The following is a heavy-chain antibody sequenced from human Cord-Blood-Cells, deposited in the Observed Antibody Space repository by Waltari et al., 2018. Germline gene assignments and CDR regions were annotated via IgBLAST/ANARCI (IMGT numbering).Heavy chain of an antibody. D-gene: IGHD7-27*01. CDR2: INPNSGGT. V-gene: IGHV1-2*06. J-gene: IGHJ4*02. CDR3: ARVDWGSRGGSDY. CDR1: GYTFTGYY. Sequence: QVQLVQSGAEVKKPGASVKVSCTASGYTFTGYYMHWVREAPGQGLEWMGRINPNSGGTNYAQKFQGGVTMTRDTSISTAYMELSRLRSDDTAVYYCARVDWGSRGGSDYWGQGTLVTVSS.